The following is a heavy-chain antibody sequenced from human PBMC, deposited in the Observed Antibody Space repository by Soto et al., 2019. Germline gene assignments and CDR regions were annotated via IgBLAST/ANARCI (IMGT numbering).Heavy chain of an antibody. Sequence: GPLRLSCAASVFTCSSYAMSWVRQAPGKGLEWVSAISGIGGSTYYADSVKGRFTISRDNSKNTLYPQMNSLRAEDTAVYYCAKSGITMVRGVIGDDAFDIWGQGTMVTVSS. CDR3: AKSGITMVRGVIGDDAFDI. V-gene: IGHV3-23*01. J-gene: IGHJ3*02. CDR1: VFTCSSYA. CDR2: ISGIGGST. D-gene: IGHD3-10*01.